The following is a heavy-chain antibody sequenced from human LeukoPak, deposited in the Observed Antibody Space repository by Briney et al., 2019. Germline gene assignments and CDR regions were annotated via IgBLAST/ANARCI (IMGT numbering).Heavy chain of an antibody. J-gene: IGHJ2*01. CDR1: GGSISSYY. CDR3: ARDRALNYGGNSWYFDL. CDR2: TYYSGST. D-gene: IGHD4-23*01. Sequence: PSETLSLTCTVSGGSISSYYWSWIRQPPGKGLEWIGYTYYSGSTNYNPSLKSRVTISVDTSKNQFSLKLSSVTAADTAVYYCARDRALNYGGNSWYFDLWGRGTLVTVSS. V-gene: IGHV4-59*01.